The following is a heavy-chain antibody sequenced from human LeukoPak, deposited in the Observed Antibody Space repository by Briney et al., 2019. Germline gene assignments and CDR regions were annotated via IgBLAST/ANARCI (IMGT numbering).Heavy chain of an antibody. CDR2: IKSKTDGGTT. Sequence: KTGGSLRLSCAASGFTFSNAWMSWVRQAPGKGLEWVGRIKSKTDGGTTDYAAPVKGRFTISRDDSKNTLYLQMNSLKTEDTAVYYCTTEGSGWYYFDYWGQGTLVTVSS. J-gene: IGHJ4*02. V-gene: IGHV3-15*01. D-gene: IGHD6-19*01. CDR1: GFTFSNAW. CDR3: TTEGSGWYYFDY.